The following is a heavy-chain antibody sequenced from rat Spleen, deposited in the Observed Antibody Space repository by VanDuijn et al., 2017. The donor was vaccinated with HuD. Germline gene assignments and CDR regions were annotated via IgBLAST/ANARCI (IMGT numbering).Heavy chain of an antibody. V-gene: IGHV3-3*01. CDR2: INSAGST. J-gene: IGHJ2*01. D-gene: IGHD1-6*01. CDR1: GHSITSSYR. Sequence: EVQLQESGPGLVKPSQSLSLTCSVTGHSITSSYRWNWIRKFPGSKLEWMGYINSAGSTNYNPSLKSRISITRDTSKNQFFLQVNSVTTEDTATYYCTTWDYYDSRFDYWGQGVMVTVSA. CDR3: TTWDYYDSRFDY.